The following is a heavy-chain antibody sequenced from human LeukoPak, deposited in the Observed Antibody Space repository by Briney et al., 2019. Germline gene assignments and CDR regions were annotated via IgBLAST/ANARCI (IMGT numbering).Heavy chain of an antibody. CDR1: GFTVSSNY. Sequence: HPGGSLRLSCAASGFTVSSNYMSWVRQAPGKGLEWVSVIYSGGSTYYADSVKGRFTISRDNSKNTLYLQMNSLRAEDTAVYYCARGSYYSYYFDYWGQGTLVTVSS. J-gene: IGHJ4*02. CDR2: IYSGGST. D-gene: IGHD3-10*01. CDR3: ARGSYYSYYFDY. V-gene: IGHV3-66*01.